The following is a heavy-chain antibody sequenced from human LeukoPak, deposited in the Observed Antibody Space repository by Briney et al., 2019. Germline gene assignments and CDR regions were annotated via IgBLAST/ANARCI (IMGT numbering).Heavy chain of an antibody. D-gene: IGHD3-10*01. V-gene: IGHV1-46*01. CDR2: INPTSGST. J-gene: IGHJ4*02. CDR3: ATRDIWFGEILFDY. CDR1: GYTFTTYY. Sequence: GASVKVSCKPFGYTFTTYYIHWVRQAPGQGLEWMGIINPTSGSTNYAQKFQGRVTMTRDMSTSTVYMEPSSLRSEDTAIYYCATRDIWFGEILFDYWGQGTLVTVSS.